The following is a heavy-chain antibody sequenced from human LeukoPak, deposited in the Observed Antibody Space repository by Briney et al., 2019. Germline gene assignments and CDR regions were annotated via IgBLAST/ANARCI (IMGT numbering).Heavy chain of an antibody. Sequence: HPGGSLRLSCVVSGFTFSSYAMSWVRQAPGKGLEWVSSISGSGGSTYYADSVKGRFTISRDNSKNTLYLQMNSLRAEDTAVYYCAKIYPGVRSYDSAPRWGQGTLVTVSS. CDR2: ISGSGGST. V-gene: IGHV3-23*01. CDR3: AKIYPGVRSYDSAPR. J-gene: IGHJ4*02. CDR1: GFTFSSYA. D-gene: IGHD5-12*01.